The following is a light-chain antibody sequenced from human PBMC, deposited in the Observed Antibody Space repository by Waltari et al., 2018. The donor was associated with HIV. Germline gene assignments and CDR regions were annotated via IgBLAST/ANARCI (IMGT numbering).Light chain of an antibody. CDR1: SSDICAYKY. Sequence: QSALTQPPSASGSPGQSVTISCTGTSSDICAYKYVSWYQQHPGKAPKLIISEVSKRPSGVPDRFSGSKSGNTASLTVSGLQAEDEADYYCTSYGGSNNVLFGGGTKLTVL. CDR3: TSYGGSNNVL. CDR2: EVS. J-gene: IGLJ2*01. V-gene: IGLV2-8*01.